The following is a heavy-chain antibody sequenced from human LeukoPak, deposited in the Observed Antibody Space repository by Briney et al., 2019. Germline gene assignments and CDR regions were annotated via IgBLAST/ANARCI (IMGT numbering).Heavy chain of an antibody. CDR2: INPNSGGT. Sequence: ASVKVSCKASGFTFTGYYMHWVRQAPGQGLEWMGWINPNSGGTNYAQKFQGRVTMTRDTSITTAYMELTSLRSDDTAVYYCARDLSLIALTDWGQGTLVTVSS. V-gene: IGHV1-2*02. J-gene: IGHJ4*02. CDR3: ARDLSLIALTD. CDR1: GFTFTGYY. D-gene: IGHD3-22*01.